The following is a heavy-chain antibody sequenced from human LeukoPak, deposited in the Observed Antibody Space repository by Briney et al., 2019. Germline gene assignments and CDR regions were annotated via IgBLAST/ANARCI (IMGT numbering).Heavy chain of an antibody. D-gene: IGHD3-10*01. V-gene: IGHV5-51*01. J-gene: IGHJ4*02. CDR2: NYPGDSGT. CDR1: GYSLTSYW. CDR3: ARRHYYYGSGSQYYFDY. Sequence: GESLNISCEGSGYSLTSYWIGWVRQMPGKGLEWMGINYPGDSGTRYTPSFQGQVTISADKSISTAYLQWSSLKASDTAMYYCARRHYYYGSGSQYYFDYWGQGTLVTVSP.